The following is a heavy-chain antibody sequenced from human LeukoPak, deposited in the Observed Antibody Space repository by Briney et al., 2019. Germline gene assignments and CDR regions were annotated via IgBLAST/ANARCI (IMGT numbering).Heavy chain of an antibody. J-gene: IGHJ4*02. CDR1: GFTFNIYS. CDR2: IGSSGSTT. V-gene: IGHV3-48*01. D-gene: IGHD3-9*01. Sequence: PGGSLRLSCAASGFTFNIYSMNWVRQAPGKGLKWVSYIGSSGSTTDYADSVKGRFTISRDKSKNTLYLQVNSLRAEDTAVYYCAKGEIYYDVLTGNFDSWGQGTLVTVSS. CDR3: AKGEIYYDVLTGNFDS.